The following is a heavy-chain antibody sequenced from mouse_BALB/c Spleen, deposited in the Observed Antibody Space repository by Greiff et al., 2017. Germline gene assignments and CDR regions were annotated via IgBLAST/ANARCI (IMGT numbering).Heavy chain of an antibody. CDR3: ASGYDGTDGFAY. V-gene: IGHV14-3*02. J-gene: IGHJ3*01. Sequence: VQLKESGAELVKPGASVKLSCTASGFNIKDTYMHWVKQRPEQGLEWIGRIDPANGNTKYDPKFQGKATITADTSSNTAYLQLSSLTSEDTAVYYCASGYDGTDGFAYWGQGTLVTVSA. CDR2: IDPANGNT. D-gene: IGHD2-14*01. CDR1: GFNIKDTY.